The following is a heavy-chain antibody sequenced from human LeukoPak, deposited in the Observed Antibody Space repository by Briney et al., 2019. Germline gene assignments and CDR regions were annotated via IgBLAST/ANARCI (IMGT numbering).Heavy chain of an antibody. CDR3: ARDQTQSSGNALDY. D-gene: IGHD5-12*01. V-gene: IGHV3-30-3*01. CDR2: ISYDGSRK. CDR1: GFTFSSYA. J-gene: IGHJ4*02. Sequence: GGSLRLSCAASGFTFSSYAMHWVRQAPGKGLEWVAVISYDGSRKYYADSVKGRFTISRDNSKNTLYLQMNSLRAEDTAVYYCARDQTQSSGNALDYWGQGTLVTISS.